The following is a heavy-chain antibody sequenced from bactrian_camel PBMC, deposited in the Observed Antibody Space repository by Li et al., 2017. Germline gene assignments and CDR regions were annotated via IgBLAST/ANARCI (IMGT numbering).Heavy chain of an antibody. Sequence: DVQLVDSGGGSVRAGGSLRLSCARSEYTFRRDYMAWFRQAPGKEREGVAATSPDGVNTYYADSVKGRFTISRANAKNTVYLQMNSLKSEDTALYYCAIQPHGGSWYEDLSFGYWGQGTQVTVS. V-gene: IGHV3S40*01. CDR2: TSPDGVNT. CDR3: AIQPHGGSWYEDLSFGY. D-gene: IGHD6*01. CDR1: EYTFRRDY. J-gene: IGHJ6*01.